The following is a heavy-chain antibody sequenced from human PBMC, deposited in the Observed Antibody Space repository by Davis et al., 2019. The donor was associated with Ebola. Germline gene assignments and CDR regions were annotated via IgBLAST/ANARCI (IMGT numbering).Heavy chain of an antibody. CDR1: GFTLSIYT. J-gene: IGHJ5*02. V-gene: IGHV3-30-3*02. D-gene: IGHD1-26*01. Sequence: GESLKISCAASGFTLSIYTMHWVRQAPGKGLQWVAVISFDGRETEYADSVKGRFTISRDNSKSTLDLQMDSLRAEDTAVYYCAKDYSVRDREIIFDHWGQGIPVTVSS. CDR3: AKDYSVRDREIIFDH. CDR2: ISFDGRET.